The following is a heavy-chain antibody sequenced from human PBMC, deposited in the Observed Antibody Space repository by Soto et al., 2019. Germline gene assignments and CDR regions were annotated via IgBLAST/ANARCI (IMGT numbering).Heavy chain of an antibody. D-gene: IGHD1-26*01. CDR3: ARDRRGSYIDY. CDR2: ISYDGSNK. V-gene: IGHV3-30-3*01. J-gene: IGHJ4*02. CDR1: GFTFSSYA. Sequence: QVQLVESGGGLVQPGRSLRLSCAASGFTFSSYAMHWVRQAPGKGLEWVAVISYDGSNKYYADSVKGRFTISRDNSKNTLYLQMNSLRAEDTAVYYCARDRRGSYIDYWVQGTLVTVSS.